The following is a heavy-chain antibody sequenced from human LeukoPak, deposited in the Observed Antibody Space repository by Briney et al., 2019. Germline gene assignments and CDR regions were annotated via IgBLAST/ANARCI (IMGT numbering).Heavy chain of an antibody. Sequence: SETLSLTCTVSGGSISSYYWSWIRQPPGKGLEWIGYIYYSGSTYYNPSLKSRVTISVDTSKNQFSLKLSSVTAADTAVYYCAVRGYSYGSEIFDYWGQGTLVTVSS. V-gene: IGHV4-59*06. CDR1: GGSISSYY. D-gene: IGHD5-18*01. J-gene: IGHJ4*02. CDR3: AVRGYSYGSEIFDY. CDR2: IYYSGST.